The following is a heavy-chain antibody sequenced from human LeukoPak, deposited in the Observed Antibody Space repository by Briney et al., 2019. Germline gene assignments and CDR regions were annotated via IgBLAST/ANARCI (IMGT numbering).Heavy chain of an antibody. Sequence: PGGSPRLSCAASGFTFSTSWMDWVRQAPGKGLEWVANIKQDGSETYYVDSAKGRFTISRDNAKNSLYLQMDSLRVDDTAIYYCAKSLDYWGQGTLVTVSS. J-gene: IGHJ4*02. CDR1: GFTFSTSW. V-gene: IGHV3-7*01. CDR3: AKSLDY. CDR2: IKQDGSET.